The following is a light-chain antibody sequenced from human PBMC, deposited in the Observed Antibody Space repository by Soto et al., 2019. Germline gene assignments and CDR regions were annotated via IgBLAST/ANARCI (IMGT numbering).Light chain of an antibody. J-gene: IGKJ4*01. CDR1: QSVSSSY. CDR3: QQYGSSPGALT. CDR2: GAS. Sequence: EIVLTQSPGTLSLSPGERATLSCRASQSVSSSYLAWYQQKPGQAPRLLIYGASSRATGIPDRFSGSGSGTEFTLTISRLEPEDFAVYYCQQYGSSPGALTFGGGTKVEIK. V-gene: IGKV3-20*01.